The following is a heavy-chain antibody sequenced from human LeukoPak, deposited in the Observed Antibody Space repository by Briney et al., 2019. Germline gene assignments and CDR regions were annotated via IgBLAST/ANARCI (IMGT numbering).Heavy chain of an antibody. Sequence: GGSLRLSCAASGSTFSIYSMNWVRQAPGKGLEWVSSISSSSSFIYYADSVKGRFTISRDNAKNSLYLQMNSLRAEDTAVYYCATQGEHSYDSNRSGYFPHWGQGTLVTVSS. CDR2: ISSSSSFI. CDR3: ATQGEHSYDSNRSGYFPH. J-gene: IGHJ1*01. D-gene: IGHD3-22*01. V-gene: IGHV3-21*01. CDR1: GSTFSIYS.